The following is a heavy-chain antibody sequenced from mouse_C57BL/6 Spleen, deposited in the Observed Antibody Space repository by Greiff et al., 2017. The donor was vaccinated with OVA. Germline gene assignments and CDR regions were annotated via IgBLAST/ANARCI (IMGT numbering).Heavy chain of an antibody. CDR1: CFSLTSYG. V-gene: IGHV2-2*01. CDR2: IWSGGST. J-gene: IGHJ1*03. CDR3: ARNWDTTVGYFDV. Sequence: QVHVKQSGPGLVQPSQSLSITCPVTCFSLTSYGVHCVRPSPGKGLEWLGVIWSGGSTDYNAAFISRMSISKDNSKSQVFFQMNSLQADDTAIDYCARNWDTTVGYFDVWGTGTTVTVSS. D-gene: IGHD1-1*01.